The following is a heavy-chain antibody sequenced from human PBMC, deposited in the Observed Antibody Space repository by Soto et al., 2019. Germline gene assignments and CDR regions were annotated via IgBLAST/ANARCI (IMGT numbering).Heavy chain of an antibody. J-gene: IGHJ6*03. CDR1: GGCIGSGGYY. CDR3: ARWAWIHTNMGQYYYYMDV. CDR2: IYYSGST. D-gene: IGHD5-18*01. Sequence: SEPLSLTCTVSGGCIGSGGYYWSWIRQHPWKGLEWIGYIYYSGSTYYNPSLKSRVTISVDTSKNQFSLKLSSVTAADTAVYYCARWAWIHTNMGQYYYYMDVWGKGTTVTVSS. V-gene: IGHV4-31*03.